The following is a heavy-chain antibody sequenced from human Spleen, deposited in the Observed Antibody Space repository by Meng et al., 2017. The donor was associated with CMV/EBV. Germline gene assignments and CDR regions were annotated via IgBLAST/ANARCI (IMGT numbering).Heavy chain of an antibody. CDR2: IYHSGST. D-gene: IGHD4-17*01. Sequence: VYGGSISSSNWWSWVRQPPGKGLEWIGEIYHSGSTNYNPSLKSRVTISVDKSKNQFSLKLSSVTAADTAVYYCARVPPEYGDYGFDYWGQGTLVTVSS. CDR1: GGSISSSNW. J-gene: IGHJ4*02. CDR3: ARVPPEYGDYGFDY. V-gene: IGHV4-4*02.